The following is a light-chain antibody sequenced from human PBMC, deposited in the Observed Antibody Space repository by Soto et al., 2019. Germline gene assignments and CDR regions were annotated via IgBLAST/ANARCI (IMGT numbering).Light chain of an antibody. Sequence: EVVLTQSPGTLSLSPGERASLSCRASQRVSNNYLAWYQQKPGQSPKLLIFGSSDRATGIPDRFSGSRSGTDFTLTISRLEPEDFAVYYCQQYGSSPPYTFGQGTKLEIK. CDR2: GSS. J-gene: IGKJ2*01. V-gene: IGKV3-20*01. CDR3: QQYGSSPPYT. CDR1: QRVSNNY.